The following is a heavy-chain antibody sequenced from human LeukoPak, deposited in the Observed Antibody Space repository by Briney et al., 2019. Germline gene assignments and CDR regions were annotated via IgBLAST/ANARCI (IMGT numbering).Heavy chain of an antibody. J-gene: IGHJ2*01. CDR3: ARGEWELLRWYFDL. V-gene: IGHV4-61*01. CDR2: IYYSGST. Sequence: PSETLSLTCTVSGGSVSSGSYYWSWIRRPPGKGLEWIGYIYYSGSTNYNPSLKSRVTISVDTSKNQFSLKLSSVTAADTAVYYCARGEWELLRWYFDLWGRGTLVTVSS. CDR1: GGSVSSGSYY. D-gene: IGHD1-26*01.